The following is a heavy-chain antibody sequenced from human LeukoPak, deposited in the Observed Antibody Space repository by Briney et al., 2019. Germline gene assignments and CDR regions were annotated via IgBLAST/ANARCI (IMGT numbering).Heavy chain of an antibody. V-gene: IGHV3-23*01. D-gene: IGHD1-26*01. CDR1: GFTFSSYA. CDR2: ISGSGGST. Sequence: GGSLRLSCAASGFTFSSYAMTWVRQAPGKGLEWVSSISGSGGSTYYADSVKGRFTISRDNSKNTLYLQMNSLRAEDTAVYYCAKDSGSYHYYYYGMDVWGQGTTVTVSS. CDR3: AKDSGSYHYYYYGMDV. J-gene: IGHJ6*02.